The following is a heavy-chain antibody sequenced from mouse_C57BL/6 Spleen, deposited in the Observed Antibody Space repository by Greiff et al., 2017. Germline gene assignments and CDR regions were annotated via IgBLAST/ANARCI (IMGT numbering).Heavy chain of an antibody. CDR3: ARMGLLRDFDY. D-gene: IGHD1-1*01. Sequence: QVQLKQSGAELMKPGASVKLSCKATGYTFTGYWIEWVKQRPGHGLEWIGEILPGSGSTNHNEKFKGKATFTADTSSNTAYMQLSSLTTEDSAIYYCARMGLLRDFDYWGQGTTLTVSS. CDR2: ILPGSGST. J-gene: IGHJ2*01. V-gene: IGHV1-9*01. CDR1: GYTFTGYW.